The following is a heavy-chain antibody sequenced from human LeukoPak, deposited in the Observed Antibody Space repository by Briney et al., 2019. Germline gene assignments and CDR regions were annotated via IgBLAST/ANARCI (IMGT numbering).Heavy chain of an antibody. Sequence: ASVTVSCKASVYTFSNYDIKWVRQAPGQGREWMGWMNAHRGNTGYAQKFHGRVTITKNSSISTAYMELSSLRSEDTAVYYCAREGARSSDTSGSYPLDYWGQATLVTASS. CDR1: VYTFSNYD. D-gene: IGHD1-26*01. CDR3: AREGARSSDTSGSYPLDY. CDR2: MNAHRGNT. V-gene: IGHV1-8*03. J-gene: IGHJ4*02.